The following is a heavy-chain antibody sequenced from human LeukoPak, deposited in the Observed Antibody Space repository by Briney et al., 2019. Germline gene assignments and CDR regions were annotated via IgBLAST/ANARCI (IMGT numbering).Heavy chain of an antibody. D-gene: IGHD1-1*01. CDR2: INPNSGGT. V-gene: IGHV1-2*02. Sequence: ASVKVSCKASGYTFTGYYMHWVRQAPGQGLEWMGWINPNSGGTNYAQKFQGRVTMTRDTSISTAYMELSRLRSDDTAVYYCARQQLGEDWFDPWGQGTLVTVSS. J-gene: IGHJ5*02. CDR3: ARQQLGEDWFDP. CDR1: GYTFTGYY.